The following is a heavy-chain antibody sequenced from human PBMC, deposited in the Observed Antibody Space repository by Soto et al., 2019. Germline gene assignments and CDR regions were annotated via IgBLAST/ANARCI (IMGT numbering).Heavy chain of an antibody. CDR2: IYYSGST. CDR1: CGSISSGDYY. D-gene: IGHD6-19*01. V-gene: IGHV4-30-4*01. CDR3: ARLTPGYSSGWFIDY. J-gene: IGHJ4*02. Sequence: QVQLQESGPGLVKPSQTLSLTCTVSCGSISSGDYYWSWIRQPPEKGLEWIGYIYYSGSTYYNPSLKSRVTIPVDTSTNQFSLQLSSVTAADTAVYDCARLTPGYSSGWFIDYWGQGTLVTVSS.